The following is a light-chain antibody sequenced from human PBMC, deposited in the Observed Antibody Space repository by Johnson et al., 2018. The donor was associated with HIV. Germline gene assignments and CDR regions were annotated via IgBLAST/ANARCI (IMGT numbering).Light chain of an antibody. CDR1: SSNIGNNY. CDR2: DNN. Sequence: QSLLTQPPSVSAAPGQKVTISCSGSSSNIGNNYISWYQQLPGTAPKLLIYDNNKRPSGIPDRISGSKYGTSATLGITGLQTGDEADYYCGTWDNSRNTGGVFGAGTKVTVL. J-gene: IGLJ1*01. V-gene: IGLV1-51*01. CDR3: GTWDNSRNTGGV.